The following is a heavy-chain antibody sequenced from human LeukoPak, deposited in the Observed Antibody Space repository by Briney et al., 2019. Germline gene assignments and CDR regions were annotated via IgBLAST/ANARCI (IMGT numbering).Heavy chain of an antibody. J-gene: IGHJ4*02. Sequence: GGSLILSCAASGFTFSGSPILWVRQASGKGLEWVGRIRSKADNYATAYAASVQGRFTISRDDSKNTAYLQLNSLKTEDTAVYCCTQSNYWGQGALVTVSS. CDR1: GFTFSGSP. CDR3: TQSNY. V-gene: IGHV3-73*01. CDR2: IRSKADNYAT.